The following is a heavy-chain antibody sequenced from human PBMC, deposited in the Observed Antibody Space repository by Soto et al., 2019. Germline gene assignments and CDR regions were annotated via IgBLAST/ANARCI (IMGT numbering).Heavy chain of an antibody. CDR1: GFTFSSYA. V-gene: IGHV3-30-3*01. CDR3: ARVTRTYSSPYYFGY. J-gene: IGHJ4*02. CDR2: ISYDGSNK. D-gene: IGHD6-6*01. Sequence: GGSLRLSCAASGFTFSSYAMHWVRQAPGKGLEWVAVISYDGSNKYYADSVKGRFTISRDNSKNTLYLQMNSLRAEDTAVYYCARVTRTYSSPYYFGYWGQGTILTVYS.